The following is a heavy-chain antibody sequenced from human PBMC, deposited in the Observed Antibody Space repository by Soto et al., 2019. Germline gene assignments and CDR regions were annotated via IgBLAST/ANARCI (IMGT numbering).Heavy chain of an antibody. Sequence: GGSLRLSCAASGFTFSSYGMHWVRQAPGKGLEWVAVIWYDGSNKYYADSVKGRFTISRDNSKNTLYLQMNSLRAEDTAVYYCARDNLIPAMGNWFDPWGQGTLVTVSS. CDR2: IWYDGSNK. CDR1: GFTFSSYG. J-gene: IGHJ5*02. CDR3: ARDNLIPAMGNWFDP. V-gene: IGHV3-33*01. D-gene: IGHD5-18*01.